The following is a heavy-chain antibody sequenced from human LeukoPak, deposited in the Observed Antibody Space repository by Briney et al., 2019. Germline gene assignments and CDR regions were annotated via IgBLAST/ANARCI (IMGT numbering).Heavy chain of an antibody. Sequence: ASVKVSCQASGYTFTSYAMNWVRQAPGQGLEWMGWINTNTGNPTYAQGFTGRFVFSLDTSVSTAYLQISSLKAEDTAVYYCARVPRITMIVVDEFDYWGQGTLVTVSS. CDR1: GYTFTSYA. V-gene: IGHV7-4-1*02. CDR3: ARVPRITMIVVDEFDY. J-gene: IGHJ4*02. D-gene: IGHD3-22*01. CDR2: INTNTGNP.